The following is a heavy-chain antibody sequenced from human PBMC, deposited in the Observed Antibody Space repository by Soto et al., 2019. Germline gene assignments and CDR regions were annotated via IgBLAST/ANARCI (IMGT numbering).Heavy chain of an antibody. Sequence: ESLKISCKGSGFSFTSYWIGWVRQMPGKGLEWMGIIYPGDSDTRYSPSFQGQVTISADKSISTAYLQWSSLKASDTAMYYCARLGYYYGSGSYLPHGLDVWGQGTTVTVSS. D-gene: IGHD3-10*01. V-gene: IGHV5-51*01. CDR3: ARLGYYYGSGSYLPHGLDV. CDR1: GFSFTSYW. J-gene: IGHJ6*02. CDR2: IYPGDSDT.